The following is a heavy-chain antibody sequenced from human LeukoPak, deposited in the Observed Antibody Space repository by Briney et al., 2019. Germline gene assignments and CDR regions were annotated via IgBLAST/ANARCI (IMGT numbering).Heavy chain of an antibody. V-gene: IGHV5-51*01. D-gene: IGHD1-26*01. J-gene: IGHJ4*02. CDR2: IYPGDSDT. CDR1: GYSFTSYW. CDR3: ARLPDNLGGSYNYFDY. Sequence: GESLKISCKGSGYSFTSYWIGWVRQMPGKGLEWMGIIYPGDSDTRYSPSFQGQVTISADKSISTAYLQWSSLKASDTAMYYCARLPDNLGGSYNYFDYWGQGTLVTVSS.